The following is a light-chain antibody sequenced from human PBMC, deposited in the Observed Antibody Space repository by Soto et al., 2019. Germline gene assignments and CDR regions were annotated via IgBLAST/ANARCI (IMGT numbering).Light chain of an antibody. CDR3: QQYNSFWR. V-gene: IGKV1-5*03. J-gene: IGKJ1*01. CDR1: QTVSSW. Sequence: DIQMTQSPSTLSASVGDTVTITCRASQTVSSWLAWYQQKPGKAPKLLVYRGSSLQTGVPSRFSGSGSGTEFTLTISCLQPDDFGTYYCQQYNSFWRFGQGTKVEMK. CDR2: RGS.